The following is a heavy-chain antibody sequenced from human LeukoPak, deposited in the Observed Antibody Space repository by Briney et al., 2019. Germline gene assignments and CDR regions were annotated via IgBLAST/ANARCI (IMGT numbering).Heavy chain of an antibody. J-gene: IGHJ6*02. Sequence: ASVKVSCKASGYTFTSYGISWVRQAPGQGLEWMGWISAYNGNTNYAQELQGRVTMTTDTSTSTAYMELRSLRSDDTAVYYCARLPPYGDHYYYGMDVWGQGTTVTVSS. D-gene: IGHD4-17*01. CDR3: ARLPPYGDHYYYGMDV. CDR1: GYTFTSYG. CDR2: ISAYNGNT. V-gene: IGHV1-18*01.